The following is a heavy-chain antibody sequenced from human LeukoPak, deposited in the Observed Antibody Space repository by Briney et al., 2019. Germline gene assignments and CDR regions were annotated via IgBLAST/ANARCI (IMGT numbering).Heavy chain of an antibody. CDR3: ARGSYAWYGGKGIGDY. Sequence: GGSLRLSCAASGFTFSSYRMIWVRQAPGKGLEWVANIKQDGSEKYYVDSVKGRFTISRDNAKNSLYLQMNSLRAEDTAVYYCARGSYAWYGGKGIGDYWGQGTLVTVSS. V-gene: IGHV3-7*01. J-gene: IGHJ4*02. D-gene: IGHD4-23*01. CDR2: IKQDGSEK. CDR1: GFTFSSYR.